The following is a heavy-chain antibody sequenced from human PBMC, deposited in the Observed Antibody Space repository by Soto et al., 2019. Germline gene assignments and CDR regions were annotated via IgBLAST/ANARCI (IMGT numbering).Heavy chain of an antibody. CDR2: IKSKTDGGTT. Sequence: EVQLVESGGGLVKPGGSLRLSCAASGFTFSNAWMNWVRQAPGKGLEWVGRIKSKTDGGTTDYAAPVKGRFTISRDDSKNTLYLQMNSLKTEDTAVYYCTTDPDIAAAGIDYWGQGTLVTVSS. V-gene: IGHV3-15*07. J-gene: IGHJ4*02. CDR3: TTDPDIAAAGIDY. D-gene: IGHD6-13*01. CDR1: GFTFSNAW.